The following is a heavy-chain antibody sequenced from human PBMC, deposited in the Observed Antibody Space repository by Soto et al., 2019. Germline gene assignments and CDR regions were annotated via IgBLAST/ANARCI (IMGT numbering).Heavy chain of an antibody. Sequence: SLRLSCAASGFTFDDYAMHWVRQAPGKGLEWVSGISWNSGSIGYADSVKGRFTISRDNAKNSLYLQMNSLRAEDTAVYYCARHENDFWSGYRKDYYYYYGMDVWGQGTTVTVSS. D-gene: IGHD3-3*01. CDR1: GFTFDDYA. CDR3: ARHENDFWSGYRKDYYYYYGMDV. J-gene: IGHJ6*02. V-gene: IGHV3-9*01. CDR2: ISWNSGSI.